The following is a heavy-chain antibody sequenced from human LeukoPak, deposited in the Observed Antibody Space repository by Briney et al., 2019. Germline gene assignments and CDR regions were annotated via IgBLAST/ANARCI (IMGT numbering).Heavy chain of an antibody. J-gene: IGHJ4*02. CDR3: ARERVTMVQGVIYSPVDY. D-gene: IGHD3-10*01. V-gene: IGHV3-21*01. CDR2: ISSSSSYI. Sequence: GGSLRLSCAASGFTFSSYSMNWVRQAPGKGLEWVASISSSSSYIYYADSVKGRFTISRDNAKNSLYLQMNSLRAEDTAVYYCARERVTMVQGVIYSPVDYWGQGTLVTVSS. CDR1: GFTFSSYS.